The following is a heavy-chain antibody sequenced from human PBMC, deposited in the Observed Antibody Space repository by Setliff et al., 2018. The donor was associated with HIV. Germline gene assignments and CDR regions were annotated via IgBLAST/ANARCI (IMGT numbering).Heavy chain of an antibody. CDR1: GFTFSNYW. V-gene: IGHV3-30*03. Sequence: GGSLRLSCAASGFTFSNYWMHWVRQAPGKGLEWVAVISYDGSNKYYADSVKGRFTISRDNSKNTLYLQMNSLRAEDTAVYYCARSGENYYYMDVWGKGTTVTVSS. CDR2: ISYDGSNK. CDR3: ARSGENYYYMDV. J-gene: IGHJ6*03. D-gene: IGHD1-26*01.